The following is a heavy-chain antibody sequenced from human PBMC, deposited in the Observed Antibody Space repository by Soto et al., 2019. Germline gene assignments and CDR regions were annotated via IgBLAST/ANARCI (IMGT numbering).Heavy chain of an antibody. Sequence: PGGSLRLSCTGSGFTFGDFAMSWFRQAPGKGLEWVGFIRSKAYGGTTEYAASVKGRFTISGDDSKSIAYLQMNSLKTEDTAVYYCTRSNPTWNYYGSGDQPNYFDYWGQGTLVTVSS. V-gene: IGHV3-49*03. D-gene: IGHD3-10*01. CDR3: TRSNPTWNYYGSGDQPNYFDY. CDR2: IRSKAYGGTT. CDR1: GFTFGDFA. J-gene: IGHJ4*02.